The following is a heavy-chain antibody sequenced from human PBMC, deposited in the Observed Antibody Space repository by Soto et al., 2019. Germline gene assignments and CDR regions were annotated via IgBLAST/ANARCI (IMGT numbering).Heavy chain of an antibody. CDR1: GGSISSYY. CDR3: ARDSYDSRAGGANDGFDI. D-gene: IGHD3-22*01. CDR2: IYHSGST. J-gene: IGHJ3*02. Sequence: PSDTLSLTCTVSGGSISSYYWSWIRQRPGKGLEWIGYIYHSGSTNYNPSLKSRLTILVDRSKNQFSLKLTSVTAADTAVYYCARDSYDSRAGGANDGFDIWGQGTMVTV. V-gene: IGHV4-59*12.